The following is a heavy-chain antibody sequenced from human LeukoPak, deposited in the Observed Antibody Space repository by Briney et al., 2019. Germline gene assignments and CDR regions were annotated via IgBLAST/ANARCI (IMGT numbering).Heavy chain of an antibody. CDR3: ARGDSSGYLDLEKFDY. Sequence: SETLSLTCTVSGGSISSSSYYWGWIRQPPGKGLEWIGSIYYSGSTYYNPSLKSRVTISVDTSKNQFSLKLSSVTAADTAVYYCARGDSSGYLDLEKFDYWGQGTLVTVSS. J-gene: IGHJ4*02. CDR1: GGSISSSSYY. D-gene: IGHD3-22*01. V-gene: IGHV4-39*07. CDR2: IYYSGST.